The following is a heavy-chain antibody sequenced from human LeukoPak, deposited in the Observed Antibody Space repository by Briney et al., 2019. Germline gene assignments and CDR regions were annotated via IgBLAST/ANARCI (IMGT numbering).Heavy chain of an antibody. V-gene: IGHV1-2*02. CDR1: GYTFTGYY. J-gene: IGHJ4*02. D-gene: IGHD2-15*01. CDR2: INPNTGAT. Sequence: GASVKVSCKASGYTFTGYYMFWVRQAPGQGLEWMGWINPNTGATKYAQNFQGRVTLTRDTSIRTTFMELSSLRSDDTAFYYCARDERFCNGDNHYPDLGYRGQGTLVTVSS. CDR3: ARDERFCNGDNHYPDLGY.